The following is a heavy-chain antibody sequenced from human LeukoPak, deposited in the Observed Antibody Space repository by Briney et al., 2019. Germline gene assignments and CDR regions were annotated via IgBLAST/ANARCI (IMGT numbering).Heavy chain of an antibody. CDR3: ARIGGSGTYWDY. J-gene: IGHJ4*02. V-gene: IGHV3-7*01. D-gene: IGHD3-10*01. CDR2: IKYEGSDE. CDR1: GFTFSVYW. Sequence: GGSLRLFCAASGFTFSVYWMSWVRQAPGKGLEWVANIKYEGSDEQYVDSVRGRFTISRDNAKNSLFLQMNSLRAEDTAVYYCARIGGSGTYWDYWGQGTLVTVSS.